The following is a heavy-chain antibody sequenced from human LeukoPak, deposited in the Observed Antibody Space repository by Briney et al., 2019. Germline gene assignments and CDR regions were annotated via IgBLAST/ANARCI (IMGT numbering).Heavy chain of an antibody. D-gene: IGHD3-10*01. J-gene: IGHJ4*02. CDR2: IKQDGSEK. CDR3: ARDSPFGSF. V-gene: IGHV3-7*01. Sequence: PGGSLRLSCAASGFTFSTYWMSWVRQAPGKGLEWVANIKQDGSEKNYVDSVKGRLTISRDNAMNSLYLQMNSLRGEDTAVYYCARDSPFGSFWGQGTLVTVSS. CDR1: GFTFSTYW.